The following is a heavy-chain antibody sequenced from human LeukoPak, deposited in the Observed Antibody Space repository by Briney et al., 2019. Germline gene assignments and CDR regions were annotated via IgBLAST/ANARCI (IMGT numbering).Heavy chain of an antibody. CDR1: GDSISSGYYY. D-gene: IGHD3-16*01. J-gene: IGHJ4*02. CDR3: AGFSPRLYTPVDH. V-gene: IGHV4-31*03. Sequence: SQTLSLTCIVSGDSISSGYYYWPWIRQHPGKGLEWIGYISYSGSTYYSPSLKSRVSISVDTSENQFSLILTSVTPADTAVYYCAGFSPRLYTPVDHWGQGALVTVSS. CDR2: ISYSGST.